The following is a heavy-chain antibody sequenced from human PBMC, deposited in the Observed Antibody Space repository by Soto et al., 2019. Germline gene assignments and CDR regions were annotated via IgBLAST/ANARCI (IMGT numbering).Heavy chain of an antibody. Sequence: EVQLVESGGGLVQPGGSLRLSCAASGFIFSSYSMNWVRQAPGKGLEWVSYISSSRDTIYYADSVKGRLTISRDNAKNSLYLQMNSLRAEDTAVYYCAREPRYCRGVNCYSSDYYYYLDVWGIGTTVTVSS. CDR1: GFIFSSYS. CDR2: ISSSRDTI. J-gene: IGHJ6*03. CDR3: AREPRYCRGVNCYSSDYYYYLDV. D-gene: IGHD2-15*01. V-gene: IGHV3-48*01.